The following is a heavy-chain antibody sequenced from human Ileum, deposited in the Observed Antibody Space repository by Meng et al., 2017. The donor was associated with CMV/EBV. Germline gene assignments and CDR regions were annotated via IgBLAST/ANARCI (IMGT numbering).Heavy chain of an antibody. CDR1: GYTFSGYG. CDR3: ARDKSDPGREGFAH. V-gene: IGHV1-18*01. CDR2: ISGYTGNT. J-gene: IGHJ4*02. Sequence: QVQLVQSGPEMKKPXXSVKVSXKTSGYTFSGYGITWVRQAPGQGLEWMGWISGYTGNTHYGQKIQGRATMTTDTSTNTAYMELRSLRSDDTAVYYCARDKSDPGREGFAHWGQGTLVTVAS.